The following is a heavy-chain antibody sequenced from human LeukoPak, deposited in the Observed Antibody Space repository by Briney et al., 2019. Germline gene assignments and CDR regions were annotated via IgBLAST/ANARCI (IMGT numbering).Heavy chain of an antibody. CDR1: GFTFGNYW. CDR3: ARERNSYYMDV. J-gene: IGHJ6*03. Sequence: GGSLRLSCAASGFTFGNYWMHRVRQAPGEGLVWVSGIKVDGSTGFADSVKGRFSISRDNAQNTLYLQMSSLSSEDTAVYYCARERNSYYMDVWGKGTTVTVSS. V-gene: IGHV3-74*01. CDR2: IKVDGST.